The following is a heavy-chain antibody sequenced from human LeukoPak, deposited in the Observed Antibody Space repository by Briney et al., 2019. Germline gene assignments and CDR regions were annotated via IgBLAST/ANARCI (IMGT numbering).Heavy chain of an antibody. Sequence: ASVKVSCKTSANSFRDYSIHWVRQAPGQGLEWMGRITSNSGGTNYAQNFQGRVTMTRDTSISTAYMELSGLTSDDTAVYYCARGGSGSGYLYYFDYWGQGNMVSVSS. CDR1: ANSFRDYS. J-gene: IGHJ4*02. CDR3: ARGGSGSGYLYYFDY. CDR2: ITSNSGGT. V-gene: IGHV1-2*06. D-gene: IGHD3-10*01.